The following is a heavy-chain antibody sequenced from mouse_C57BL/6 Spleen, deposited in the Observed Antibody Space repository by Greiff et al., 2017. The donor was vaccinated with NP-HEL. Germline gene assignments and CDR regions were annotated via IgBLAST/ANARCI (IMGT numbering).Heavy chain of an antibody. CDR2: ISSGSSTI. Sequence: EVTLVESGGGLVKPGGSLKLSCAASGFTFSDYGMHWVRQAPEKGLEWVAYISSGSSTIYYADTVKGRFTISRDNAKNTLFLQMTSLRSEDTAMYYCARFGYYGSSYGDYWGQGTTLTVSS. CDR1: GFTFSDYG. J-gene: IGHJ2*01. D-gene: IGHD1-1*01. CDR3: ARFGYYGSSYGDY. V-gene: IGHV5-17*01.